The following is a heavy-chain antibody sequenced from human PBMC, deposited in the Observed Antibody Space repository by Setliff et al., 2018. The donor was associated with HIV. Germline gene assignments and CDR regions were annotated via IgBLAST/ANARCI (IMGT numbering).Heavy chain of an antibody. V-gene: IGHV4-31*02. D-gene: IGHD2-15*01. Sequence: SETLSLTCTVSGGSITSGGHYWSWIRQHPGKGLEWIGYIYYTGSTYYNPSLKSRVTISVDTSKNQFSLNLSSVTAADMALYYCARSSDRFCSGGSCSPVIYYWGQGTLVTVSS. CDR1: GGSITSGGHY. CDR3: ARSSDRFCSGGSCSPVIYY. CDR2: IYYTGST. J-gene: IGHJ4*02.